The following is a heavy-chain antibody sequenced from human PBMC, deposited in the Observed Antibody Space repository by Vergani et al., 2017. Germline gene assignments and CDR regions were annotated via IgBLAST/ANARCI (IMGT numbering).Heavy chain of an antibody. Sequence: QVQLQESGPGLLKPSETLSLTCTVSGGSISSYYWSWIRQPPGKGLEWIGYIYYSGSTNYNPSLKSRVTISVDTSKNQFSLKLSSVTAADTAVYYCASSASGELLLDYWGQGTLVTVSS. CDR1: GGSISSYY. CDR3: ASSASGELLLDY. V-gene: IGHV4-59*01. J-gene: IGHJ4*02. CDR2: IYYSGST. D-gene: IGHD3-10*01.